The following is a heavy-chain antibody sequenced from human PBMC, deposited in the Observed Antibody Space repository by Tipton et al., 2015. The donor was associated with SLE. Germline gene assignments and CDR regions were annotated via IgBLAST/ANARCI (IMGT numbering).Heavy chain of an antibody. CDR3: AREYSSGFYYFDY. D-gene: IGHD6-19*01. CDR1: GFTVSSKY. CDR2: FHSGGRT. V-gene: IGHV3-66*01. Sequence: SLRLSCAASGFTVSSKYMSWVRQAPGRGLEWVSVFHSGGRTFYADSVKGRFTISRDNSKNTLYLQMNSLRAEDTAVYYCAREYSSGFYYFDYWGQGTLVTVSS. J-gene: IGHJ4*02.